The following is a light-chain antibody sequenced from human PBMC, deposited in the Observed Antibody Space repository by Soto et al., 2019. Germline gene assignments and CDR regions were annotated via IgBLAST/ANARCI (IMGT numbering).Light chain of an antibody. Sequence: EIVLTQSPGTLSLSPGERATLSCRASQSVSSNYFAWYQQKPGQAPRPLIYDASSRASGIPDRFSGSGSGTDFTLTISRLEPEDFAVYYCQHYTSSPVTFGGGTKVDIK. CDR1: QSVSSNY. J-gene: IGKJ4*01. CDR3: QHYTSSPVT. CDR2: DAS. V-gene: IGKV3-20*01.